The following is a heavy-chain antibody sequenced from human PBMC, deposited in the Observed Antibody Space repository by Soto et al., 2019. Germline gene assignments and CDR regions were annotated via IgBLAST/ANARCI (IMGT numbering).Heavy chain of an antibody. CDR1: EFTFSNYA. J-gene: IGHJ4*02. D-gene: IGHD6-6*01. Sequence: PGGSLRLSCAASEFTFSNYAMSWVRQAPGKGLEWVSAISGGGGSTWYADSVKGRFTISRDNSKNTLYLQMNSLRAEDMAVYYCTKGSASARPYYFDYWGQGTLVTVSS. CDR3: TKGSASARPYYFDY. V-gene: IGHV3-23*01. CDR2: ISGGGGST.